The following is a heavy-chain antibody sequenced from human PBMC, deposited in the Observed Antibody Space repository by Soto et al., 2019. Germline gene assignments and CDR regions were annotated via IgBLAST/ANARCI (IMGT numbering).Heavy chain of an antibody. V-gene: IGHV4-30-4*01. CDR1: GGSISIGDYY. Sequence: SETLSLTCTVSGGSISIGDYYWSWIRHPPGKGLEWIGYIYYSGSTYYNPSLKSRVTISVDTSKNQFSLKLSSVTAADTAVYYCASSGSYGEWYFDYWGQGTLVTVSS. D-gene: IGHD1-26*01. CDR3: ASSGSYGEWYFDY. J-gene: IGHJ4*02. CDR2: IYYSGST.